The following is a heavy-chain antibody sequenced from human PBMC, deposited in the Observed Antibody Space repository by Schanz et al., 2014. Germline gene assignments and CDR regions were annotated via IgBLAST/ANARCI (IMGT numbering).Heavy chain of an antibody. V-gene: IGHV3-48*01. CDR2: IATSSSTR. J-gene: IGHJ4*02. CDR3: AKQIHYDILTVTRN. Sequence: QLVGSGGGLIQPGGSLRLSCEASGFDFNSYSMNWVRQVPGKGLEWLSYIATSSSTRHYADSVKGRVTISRDNAKNSVSLQMRRLRVEDTAVYYCAKQIHYDILTVTRNWGQGTLVTVSS. CDR1: GFDFNSYS. D-gene: IGHD3-9*01.